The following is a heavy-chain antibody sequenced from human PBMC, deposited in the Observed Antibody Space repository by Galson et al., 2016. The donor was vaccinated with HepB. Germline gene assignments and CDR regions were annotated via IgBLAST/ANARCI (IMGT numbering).Heavy chain of an antibody. Sequence: SLRLSCAASGFSFNAYAMHWVRQAPGKGLEWVSYISSSSSTIYYADSVRGRFTISKDNAKNLLYLQLNSLRVEDTAVYYCVRSTYGDWHSVWGQGTKVTVSS. V-gene: IGHV3-48*03. D-gene: IGHD4-17*01. CDR3: VRSTYGDWHSV. J-gene: IGHJ4*02. CDR2: ISSSSSTI. CDR1: GFSFNAYA.